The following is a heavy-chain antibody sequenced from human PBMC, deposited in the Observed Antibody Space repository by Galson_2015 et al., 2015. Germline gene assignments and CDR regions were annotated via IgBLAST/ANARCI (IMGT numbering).Heavy chain of an antibody. D-gene: IGHD6-19*01. V-gene: IGHV3-23*01. J-gene: IGHJ4*02. Sequence: SLRLSCAASGFTFSSYAMSWVRQAPGRGLEWVSAISGTGGSPFYADSVKGRFTISRDNSKNTLYLQMNSLTAEDTAIYYCARVQGAYISGWNDFGYWGQGTLVTVSS. CDR3: ARVQGAYISGWNDFGY. CDR1: GFTFSSYA. CDR2: ISGTGGSP.